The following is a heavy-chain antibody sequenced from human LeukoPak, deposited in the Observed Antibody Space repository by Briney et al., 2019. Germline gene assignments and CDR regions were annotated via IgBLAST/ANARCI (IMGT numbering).Heavy chain of an antibody. Sequence: SETLSLTCGVSGYSISSGYFWGWIRQPPGKGLEWIGSIYHSGNTYYKPSLKSRVTISVDTSKNQFSLNLNSVTAADTAVYYCARDDIEYNKGWWKFWGQGTLVTVSS. D-gene: IGHD6-19*01. CDR2: IYHSGNT. CDR1: GYSISSGYF. J-gene: IGHJ4*02. V-gene: IGHV4-38-2*02. CDR3: ARDDIEYNKGWWKF.